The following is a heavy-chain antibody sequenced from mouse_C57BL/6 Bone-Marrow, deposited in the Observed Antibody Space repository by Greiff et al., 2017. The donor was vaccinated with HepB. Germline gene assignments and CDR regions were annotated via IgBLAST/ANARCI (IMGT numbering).Heavy chain of an antibody. CDR3: ASDEGLRRFAY. Sequence: VHVKQSGPELVKPGASVKMSCKASGYTFTDYNMHWVKQSHGKSLEWIGYINPNNGGTSYNQKFKGKATLTVNKSSSTAYMELRSLTSEESAVYYCASDEGLRRFAYGGQGTLVTVSA. V-gene: IGHV1-22*01. D-gene: IGHD2-4*01. J-gene: IGHJ3*01. CDR2: INPNNGGT. CDR1: GYTFTDYN.